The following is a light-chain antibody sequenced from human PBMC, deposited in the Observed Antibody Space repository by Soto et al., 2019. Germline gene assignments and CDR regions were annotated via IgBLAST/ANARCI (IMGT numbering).Light chain of an antibody. CDR2: GAS. CDR3: QQYNNWQT. Sequence: EIVMTQSPATLSVSPGERATLSCRASQSVSSNLAWYQQKPGQAPRLLIYGASTRATGIPARLSGSGSGTEFTLTISSLQSEDFAVYYCQQYNNWQTFGQGTKLEIK. CDR1: QSVSSN. V-gene: IGKV3-15*01. J-gene: IGKJ2*01.